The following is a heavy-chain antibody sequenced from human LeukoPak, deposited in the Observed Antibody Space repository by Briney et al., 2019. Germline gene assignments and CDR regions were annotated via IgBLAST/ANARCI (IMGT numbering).Heavy chain of an antibody. D-gene: IGHD6-13*01. CDR2: IYYSGTH. J-gene: IGHJ4*02. CDR3: ARLSSSLSGSKFDC. Sequence: SDTLSLLCSVSGGSMSRYYWIWPPQPRGKGVEWIGYIYYSGTHNHRPSRKGPVPISVDTSKNHFSLKLSSVTAADTAVYYCARLSSSLSGSKFDCWGQGTLVAVSS. CDR1: GGSMSRYY. V-gene: IGHV4-59*08.